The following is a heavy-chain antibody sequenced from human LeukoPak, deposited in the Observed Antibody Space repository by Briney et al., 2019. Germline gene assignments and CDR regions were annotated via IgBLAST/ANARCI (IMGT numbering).Heavy chain of an antibody. Sequence: PGGSLRLSCAAYGFTFSNAWMSWVRQAPGKGLEWVGRIKSKTDGGTTDYAAPVKGRFTISRDDSKNTLYLQMNSLKTEDTAVYYCTTDRLDYADFTYYFDYWGQGTLVTVSS. J-gene: IGHJ4*02. CDR3: TTDRLDYADFTYYFDY. D-gene: IGHD3/OR15-3a*01. CDR1: GFTFSNAW. CDR2: IKSKTDGGTT. V-gene: IGHV3-15*01.